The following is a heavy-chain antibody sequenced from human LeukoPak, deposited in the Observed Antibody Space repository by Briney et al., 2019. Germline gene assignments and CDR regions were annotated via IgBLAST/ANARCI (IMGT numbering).Heavy chain of an antibody. Sequence: GGSLRLSCAASRFSFSNYWMHWVRHAPGKGLVWVSRVKSDGSNPSYADSMKGRFTISRDNAENMLYLQMNTLGAEDTAVYYCARDIVSGSGSLDYWGQGTLVTVSS. CDR2: VKSDGSNP. V-gene: IGHV3-74*01. J-gene: IGHJ4*02. D-gene: IGHD3-10*01. CDR3: ARDIVSGSGSLDY. CDR1: RFSFSNYW.